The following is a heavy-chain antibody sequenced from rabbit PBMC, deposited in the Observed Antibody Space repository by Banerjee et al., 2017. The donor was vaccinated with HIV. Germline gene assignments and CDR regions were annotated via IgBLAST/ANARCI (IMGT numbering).Heavy chain of an antibody. CDR2: IYTGSSGST. CDR3: ARDLAGVIGWNFGL. V-gene: IGHV1S45*01. Sequence: QEQLEESGGDLVKPGRSLTLTCTASGFSFSDKYVMCWVRQAPGKGLEWIGCIYTGSSGSTVYATWAKGRFTISRTSSTTVALQMTSLTAADTATYFCARDLAGVIGWNFGLWGPGTLVTVS. CDR1: GFSFSDKYV. J-gene: IGHJ4*01. D-gene: IGHD4-1*01.